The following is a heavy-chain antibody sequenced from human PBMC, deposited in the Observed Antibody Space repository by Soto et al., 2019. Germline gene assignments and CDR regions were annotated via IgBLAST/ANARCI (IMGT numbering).Heavy chain of an antibody. CDR2: INPKVGDT. CDR3: ARNMDYYYGPGSGNGHGF. J-gene: IGHJ6*02. CDR1: GYTFTSYY. V-gene: IGHV1-2*02. Sequence: QVQLVQSGAEMKEPGDSVRVSCEASGYTFTSYYIHCVRQAPGQGLEWMGWINPKVGDTTYAQDFQGRVSMTRDMSISTVYMELSRLTSDDTAISYCARNMDYYYGPGSGNGHGFWGQGTTVTVFS. D-gene: IGHD3-10*01.